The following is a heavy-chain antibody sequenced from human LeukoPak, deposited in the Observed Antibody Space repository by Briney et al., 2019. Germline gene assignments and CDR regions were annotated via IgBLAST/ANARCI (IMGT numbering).Heavy chain of an antibody. CDR3: ARGGGTYDSSGYYYVSFDY. D-gene: IGHD3-22*01. J-gene: IGHJ4*02. V-gene: IGHV4-34*01. CDR1: GGSFSGYY. CDR2: INQSGST. Sequence: SETLSLTCAVYGGSFSGYYWSWIRQAPGKRLDWIGEINQSGSTNYNPSLKSRVTISVDTSKNQFSLKLSSVTAADTAVYYCARGGGTYDSSGYYYVSFDYWGQGTLVTVSS.